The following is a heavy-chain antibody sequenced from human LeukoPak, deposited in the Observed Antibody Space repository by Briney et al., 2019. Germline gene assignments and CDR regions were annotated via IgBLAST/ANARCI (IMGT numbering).Heavy chain of an antibody. Sequence: SETLSLICSVSDGSINSYYWNWIRRPPGKGLEWIGYIYYNGNTNYSPSLKSRVTMSVDTSKNLFSLKVSSVTAADTAVYYCARESGSSSPDDFDYWGQGTLVTVSS. CDR2: IYYNGNT. CDR1: DGSINSYY. J-gene: IGHJ4*02. CDR3: ARESGSSSPDDFDY. D-gene: IGHD6-6*01. V-gene: IGHV4-59*01.